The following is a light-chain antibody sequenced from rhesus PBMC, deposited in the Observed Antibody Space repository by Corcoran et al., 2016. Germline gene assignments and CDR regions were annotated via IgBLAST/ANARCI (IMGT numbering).Light chain of an antibody. CDR3: LQHTSYPLT. V-gene: IGKV1-28*03. J-gene: IGKJ4*01. CDR2: DES. Sequence: DIQMTQSPSSLSASVGDTVTITCRASQGISSYLNWFQQKPGKAPKLLIYDESSLESGVPSWVSGSGSWTDCTLPISSLQPEDFAAYYGLQHTSYPLTFGGGTKVEIK. CDR1: QGISSY.